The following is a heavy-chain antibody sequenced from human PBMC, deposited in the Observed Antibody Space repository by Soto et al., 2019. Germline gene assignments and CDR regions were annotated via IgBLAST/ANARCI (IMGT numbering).Heavy chain of an antibody. CDR3: ARFGDWNDNWFDP. CDR2: INHSGSA. J-gene: IGHJ5*02. V-gene: IGHV4-34*01. Sequence: PSETLSLTCAVYGGSFHGYYWSWIRQPPGKGLEWIGEINHSGSANYNPTFKSRVSISVDTSKNQFSLKLSSVTAADTAVYYCARFGDWNDNWFDPWGQGTLVTVSS. D-gene: IGHD1-1*01. CDR1: GGSFHGYY.